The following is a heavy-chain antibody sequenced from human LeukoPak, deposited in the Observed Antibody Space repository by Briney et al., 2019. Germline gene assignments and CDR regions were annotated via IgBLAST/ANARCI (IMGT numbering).Heavy chain of an antibody. D-gene: IGHD4-23*01. CDR2: IYHSGST. CDR3: ARAVGTSRNFFDY. J-gene: IGHJ4*02. Sequence: SETLSLTCAVSGGSISSSNWWSWVRQPPGKGLEWIGEIYHSGSTNYNPSLKSRVTISVDTSKNQFSVKLSSVTAADTAMYYCARAVGTSRNFFDYWGQGTLVTVSS. CDR1: GGSISSSNW. V-gene: IGHV4-4*02.